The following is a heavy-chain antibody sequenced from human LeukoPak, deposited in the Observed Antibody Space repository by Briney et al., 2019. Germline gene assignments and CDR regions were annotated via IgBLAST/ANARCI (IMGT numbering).Heavy chain of an antibody. CDR1: GFTFSNAW. J-gene: IGHJ4*02. Sequence: GGSLRLSCATSGFTFSNAWMSWVRQAPGKGLEWIGRIKSNSDGGTTDYAAPVKGRFTISRDDSKNTLFLQMNSLKTEDTAVYYCATHIVATADYWGQGTLVTVSS. CDR2: IKSNSDGGTT. V-gene: IGHV3-15*01. D-gene: IGHD5-12*01. CDR3: ATHIVATADY.